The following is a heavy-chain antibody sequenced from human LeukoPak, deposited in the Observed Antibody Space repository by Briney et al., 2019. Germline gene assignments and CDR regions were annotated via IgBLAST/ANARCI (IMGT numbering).Heavy chain of an antibody. Sequence: GGSLRLSCAASGFTFSSYAMGWVRQAPGKGLEWVSAISGSGGSTYYADSVKGRFTISRDNSKNTLYLQMNSLRAEDTAVYYCAKADGNYYDSSGLPSDYWGQGTLVTVSS. CDR3: AKADGNYYDSSGLPSDY. CDR2: ISGSGGST. D-gene: IGHD3-22*01. V-gene: IGHV3-23*01. CDR1: GFTFSSYA. J-gene: IGHJ4*02.